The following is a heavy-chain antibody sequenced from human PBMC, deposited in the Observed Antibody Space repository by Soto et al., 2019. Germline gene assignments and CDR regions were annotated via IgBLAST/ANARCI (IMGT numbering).Heavy chain of an antibody. V-gene: IGHV3-64*01. CDR1: GFTFSSSS. Sequence: EVQLVESGGGLVQPGGSLRLSCAASGFTFSSSSMHWVRQAPGKGLEYVSAISSNGGTTSYANSVKGRFTISRDNSKLILYPQRGSLSSEDMAVYYCGGYSGDGIWSWGQGTLVTVSS. J-gene: IGHJ5*02. CDR2: ISSNGGTT. CDR3: GGYSGDGIWS. D-gene: IGHD1-26*01.